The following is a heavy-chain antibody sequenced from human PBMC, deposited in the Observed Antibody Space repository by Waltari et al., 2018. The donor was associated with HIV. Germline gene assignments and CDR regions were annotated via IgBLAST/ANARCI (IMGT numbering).Heavy chain of an antibody. CDR2: MKAGDGDA. J-gene: IGHJ4*02. Sequence: LQPRTEMGKPGASVTLSCRVSGFLLADHYLHWVRQGPRQKFEWMGIMKAGDGDAQAGQKFQARLTLTRDLFTGTLYLDLRSLRSDDTAVYWCARAGLRGLIQDFDIWGQGTQLIVSS. CDR1: GFLLADHY. CDR3: ARAGLRGLIQDFDI. V-gene: IGHV1-46*01.